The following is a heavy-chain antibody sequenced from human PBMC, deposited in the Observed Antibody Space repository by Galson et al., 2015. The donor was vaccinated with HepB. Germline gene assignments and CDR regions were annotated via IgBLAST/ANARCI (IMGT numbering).Heavy chain of an antibody. CDR2: IYPGDSDT. J-gene: IGHJ6*02. D-gene: IGHD6-19*01. CDR1: GYSFATYW. CDR3: ARALGGDSSGGAV. Sequence: SGAEVKKSGESLNISCKGSGYSFATYWIGWVRQMPGKGLEWMGIIYPGDSDTRYRPSFQGQVTISADKSISTAYLQWGSLKASDTALYYCARALGGDSSGGAVWDQGTTGTVSS. V-gene: IGHV5-51*01.